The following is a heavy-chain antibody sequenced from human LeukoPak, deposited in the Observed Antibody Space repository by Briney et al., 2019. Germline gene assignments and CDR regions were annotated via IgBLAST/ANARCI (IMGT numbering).Heavy chain of an antibody. J-gene: IGHJ4*02. CDR1: GFTFSSYA. CDR3: ARELYDFWSGYSEYFDY. Sequence: GGSLRLSCAASGFTFSSYAMHWVRQAPGKGLEWVAVISYDGSNKYYADSVKGRFTISRDNAKNSLYLQMNSLRAEDTAVYYCARELYDFWSGYSEYFDYWGQGTLVTVSS. D-gene: IGHD3-3*01. CDR2: ISYDGSNK. V-gene: IGHV3-30*04.